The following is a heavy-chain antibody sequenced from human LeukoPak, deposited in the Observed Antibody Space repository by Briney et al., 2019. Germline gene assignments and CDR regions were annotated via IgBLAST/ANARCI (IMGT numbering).Heavy chain of an antibody. V-gene: IGHV4-59*01. Sequence: SETLSLTCTVSGGSISSYYWSWIRQPPGKGLEWIGYIYYSGSTSYNPSLKSRVTISVDTSKNQFSLKLSSVTAADTAVYYCARGGGIAVAGLYYWGQGTLVTVSS. CDR3: ARGGGIAVAGLYY. D-gene: IGHD6-19*01. CDR1: GGSISSYY. CDR2: IYYSGST. J-gene: IGHJ4*02.